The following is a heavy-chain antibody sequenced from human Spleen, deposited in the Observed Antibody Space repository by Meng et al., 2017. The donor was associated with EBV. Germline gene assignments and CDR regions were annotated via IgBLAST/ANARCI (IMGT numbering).Heavy chain of an antibody. CDR3: ARDDRTGRGEPFIY. D-gene: IGHD3/OR15-3a*01. Sequence: QGQLAQSGAEVKKPGASVKVPCKASGYSFTDYYIHWVRQAPGQGLEWMGRVNPNSGATNYAPRFQDRVTMTTDTSVSTAYMELDRLKSDDSAVYYCARDDRTGRGEPFIYWGQGALVTVSS. J-gene: IGHJ4*02. CDR2: VNPNSGAT. V-gene: IGHV1-2*06. CDR1: GYSFTDYY.